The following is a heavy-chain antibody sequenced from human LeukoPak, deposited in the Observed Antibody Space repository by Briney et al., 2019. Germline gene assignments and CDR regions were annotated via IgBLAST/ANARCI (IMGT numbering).Heavy chain of an antibody. D-gene: IGHD3-22*01. V-gene: IGHV3-53*01. Sequence: GGSLTLSCAASGFTVSSNYMRWVRQAPGKGLEWVSVIYSGGSTYYADSVKGRFTISRDNSKNTLYLQMNSLRAEDTAVYYCAREDSSGYYYVHWGQGTLVTVSS. CDR2: IYSGGST. CDR1: GFTVSSNY. J-gene: IGHJ4*02. CDR3: AREDSSGYYYVH.